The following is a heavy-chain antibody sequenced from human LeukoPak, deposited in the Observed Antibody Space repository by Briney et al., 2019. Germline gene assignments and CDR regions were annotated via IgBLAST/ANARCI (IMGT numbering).Heavy chain of an antibody. J-gene: IGHJ4*02. D-gene: IGHD3-22*01. Sequence: GGSLRPSCAASGFTFSDYYMSWIRQAPGKGLEWVSYISSSGSTIYYADSVKGRFTISRDNAKNSLYLQMNSLRAEDTAVYYCARAPPPYYYDSSGYYPFDYWGQGTLVTVSS. V-gene: IGHV3-11*01. CDR3: ARAPPPYYYDSSGYYPFDY. CDR2: ISSSGSTI. CDR1: GFTFSDYY.